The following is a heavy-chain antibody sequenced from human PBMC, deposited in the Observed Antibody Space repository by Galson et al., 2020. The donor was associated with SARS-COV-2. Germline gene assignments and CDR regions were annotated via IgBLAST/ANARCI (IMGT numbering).Heavy chain of an antibody. CDR1: GFTFSSYA. V-gene: IGHV3-30-3*01. Sequence: GESLKISCAASGFTFSSYAMHWVRQAPGKGLEWVAVISYDGSNKYYADSVKGRFTISRDNSKNTLYLQMNSLRAEDTAVYYCARVRGFGELLSYFDYWGQGTLVTVSS. D-gene: IGHD3-10*01. CDR2: ISYDGSNK. J-gene: IGHJ4*02. CDR3: ARVRGFGELLSYFDY.